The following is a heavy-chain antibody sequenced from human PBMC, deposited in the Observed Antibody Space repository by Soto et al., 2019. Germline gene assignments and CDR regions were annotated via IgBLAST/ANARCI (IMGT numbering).Heavy chain of an antibody. CDR1: GYSFTNYW. CDR2: IYPGDSDT. J-gene: IGHJ6*02. CDR3: AASIFYYGMDV. V-gene: IGHV5-51*01. Sequence: GASLKISCKGSGYSFTNYWIGWVRQMPGKGLEWMGIIYPGDSDTKYNPSFQGQVTISADKSITTTYLRWTSLKASDTAIYYGAASIFYYGMDVWGQGTTVTVSS.